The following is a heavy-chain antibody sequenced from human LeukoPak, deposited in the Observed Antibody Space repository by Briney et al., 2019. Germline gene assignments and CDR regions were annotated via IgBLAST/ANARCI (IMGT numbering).Heavy chain of an antibody. D-gene: IGHD3-22*01. CDR3: ARDAVDKTDYYDSSGYYFDY. V-gene: IGHV1-69*13. CDR2: IIPIFGTA. CDR1: GGTFSSYA. J-gene: IGHJ4*02. Sequence: ASVKVSCKAAGGTFSSYAISWVRQAPGQGLEWMGGIIPIFGTASYAQKFQGRVTITADESTSTAYMELSSLRSEDTAVYYCARDAVDKTDYYDSSGYYFDYWGQGTLVTVSS.